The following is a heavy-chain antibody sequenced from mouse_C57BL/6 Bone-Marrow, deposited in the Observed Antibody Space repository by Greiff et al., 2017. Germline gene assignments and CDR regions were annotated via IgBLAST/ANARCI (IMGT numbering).Heavy chain of an antibody. CDR3: ARRRTWRRDWYFDV. CDR1: GYTFTDYY. V-gene: IGHV1-76*01. J-gene: IGHJ1*03. CDR2: IYPGSGNT. Sequence: QVQLEESGAELVRPGASVKLSCTASGYTFTDYYIHWVQQRPGQGLEWIARIYPGSGNTSSYETFSGKATLTAAKSSSPAIMQLSSLNSEDSAVDSRARRRTWRRDWYFDVWGTGTTVTVSS.